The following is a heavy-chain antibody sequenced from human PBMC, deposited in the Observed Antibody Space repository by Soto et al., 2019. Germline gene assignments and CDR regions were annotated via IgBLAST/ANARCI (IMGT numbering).Heavy chain of an antibody. CDR3: ARDSVRRVDYYYYYGMDV. CDR2: IYYSGST. V-gene: IGHV4-61*08. CDR1: GGSISSGGYY. J-gene: IGHJ6*02. D-gene: IGHD2-15*01. Sequence: SETLSLTCTVSGGSISSGGYYWSWIRQHPGKGLEWIGYIYYSGSTNYNPSLKSRVTISVDTSKSQFSLKLSSVTAADTAVYYCARDSVRRVDYYYYYGMDVWGQGTTVTVSS.